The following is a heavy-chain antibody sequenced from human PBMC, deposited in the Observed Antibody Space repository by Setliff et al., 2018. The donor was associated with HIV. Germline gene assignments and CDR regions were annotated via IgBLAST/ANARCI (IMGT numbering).Heavy chain of an antibody. D-gene: IGHD3-9*01. CDR3: ARGFTNYDIMTGYPRAPYYYYYMDV. J-gene: IGHJ6*03. CDR2: IDHTGRI. CDR1: GGSFSGYY. Sequence: SETLSLTCAVYGGSFSGYYWNWIRQAPRKGLEWIGEIDHTGRINYNPSLKSRVTMSVDTSKNQFSLKLESVTAADTAVYYCARGFTNYDIMTGYPRAPYYYYYMDVWGKGTTVTVSS. V-gene: IGHV4-34*01.